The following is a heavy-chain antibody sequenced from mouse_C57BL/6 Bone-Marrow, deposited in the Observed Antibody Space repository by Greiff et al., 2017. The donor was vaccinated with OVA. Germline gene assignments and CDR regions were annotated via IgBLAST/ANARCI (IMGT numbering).Heavy chain of an antibody. J-gene: IGHJ3*01. D-gene: IGHD3-2*02. CDR3: ASTAQAPWFAY. V-gene: IGHV4-1*01. CDR2: INPDSSTI. Sequence: TASGVDFSRYWMSWVRRAPGKGLEWIGEINPDSSTINYAPSLKDKFIISRDNAKNTLYLQMSKVRSEDTALYYCASTAQAPWFAYWGQGTLVTVSA. CDR1: GVDFSRYW.